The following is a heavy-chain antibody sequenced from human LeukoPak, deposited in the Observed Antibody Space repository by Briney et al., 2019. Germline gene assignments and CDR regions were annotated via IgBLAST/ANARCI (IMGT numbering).Heavy chain of an antibody. CDR2: IYTSGST. CDR1: GGSISSYY. V-gene: IGHV4-4*07. J-gene: IGHJ5*02. Sequence: SETLSLTCTVSGGSISSYYWSWIRQPAGKGLEWIGRIYTSGSTSYNPSLKSRVTMSVDTSKNQFSLKLSSVTAADTAVYYCARAVRCSGGSCYNSWFDPWGQGTLVTVSS. CDR3: ARAVRCSGGSCYNSWFDP. D-gene: IGHD2-15*01.